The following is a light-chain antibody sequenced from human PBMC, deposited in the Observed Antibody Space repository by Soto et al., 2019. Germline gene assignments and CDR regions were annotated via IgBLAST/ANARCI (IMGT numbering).Light chain of an antibody. CDR3: QQYYSTLALT. J-gene: IGKJ4*01. Sequence: DIVMTQSPDSLAVSLGERATINCKSSQSVLYSSNNKNYLAWYQQKPGQPPKLLIYWASTRESGVPVRFSGSGSGTDFTLTISSLQAEDVAVYYCQQYYSTLALTFGGGTKVEIK. V-gene: IGKV4-1*01. CDR2: WAS. CDR1: QSVLYSSNNKNY.